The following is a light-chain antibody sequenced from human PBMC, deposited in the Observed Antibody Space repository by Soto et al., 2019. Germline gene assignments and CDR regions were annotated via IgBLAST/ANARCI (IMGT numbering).Light chain of an antibody. CDR2: ETS. CDR1: QTIRSL. V-gene: IGKV3-11*01. Sequence: DILLTQSPATLSLSPGDRSTISFMASQTIRSLLAWYQQRPGQPPKLLIYETSNRATGIPARFSGSGSGTEFTLTISSLEPDDFGIYYCQQRHSWPITFGQGTRLEIK. CDR3: QQRHSWPIT. J-gene: IGKJ5*01.